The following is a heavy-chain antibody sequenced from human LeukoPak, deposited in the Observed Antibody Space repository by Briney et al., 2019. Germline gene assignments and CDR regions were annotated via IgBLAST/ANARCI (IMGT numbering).Heavy chain of an antibody. CDR1: GYTFTGYY. J-gene: IGHJ6*02. CDR2: INPNSGGT. V-gene: IGHV1-2*02. CDR3: ARGHYGYNWNDGPYYGMDV. Sequence: ASVKVSCKASGYTFTGYYMHWVRQAPGQGLEWMGWINPNSGGTNYAQKFQGRVTMTRNTSISTAYMELSSLRSEDTAVYYCARGHYGYNWNDGPYYGMDVWGQGTTVTVSS. D-gene: IGHD1-1*01.